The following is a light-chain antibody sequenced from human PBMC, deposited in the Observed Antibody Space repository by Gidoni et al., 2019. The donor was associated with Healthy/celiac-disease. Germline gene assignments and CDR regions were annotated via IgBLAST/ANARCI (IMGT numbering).Light chain of an antibody. Sequence: ELVLTQSPGTLSLSPGERATLSCRASQSVSSSYLAWYQQKPGQAPRRLIYGASSRATGIPDRFSGSGSGTDFTLTISRLEPEDFAVYYCQQYGSSPGLTFGGGTKVEIK. J-gene: IGKJ4*01. V-gene: IGKV3-20*01. CDR2: GAS. CDR1: QSVSSSY. CDR3: QQYGSSPGLT.